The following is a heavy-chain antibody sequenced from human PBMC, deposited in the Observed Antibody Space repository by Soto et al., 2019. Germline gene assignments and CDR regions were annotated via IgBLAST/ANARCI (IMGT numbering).Heavy chain of an antibody. Sequence: SETLSLTCTVSGGSISSSSYYWGWIRQPPGKGLEWIGSIYYSGSTYYNPSLKSRVTISVDTSKNQFSLKLSSVTAADTAVYYCARHMEEGKGLVIILGYWGQGTLVTVSS. CDR1: GGSISSSSYY. CDR2: IYYSGST. D-gene: IGHD3-9*01. V-gene: IGHV4-39*01. J-gene: IGHJ4*02. CDR3: ARHMEEGKGLVIILGY.